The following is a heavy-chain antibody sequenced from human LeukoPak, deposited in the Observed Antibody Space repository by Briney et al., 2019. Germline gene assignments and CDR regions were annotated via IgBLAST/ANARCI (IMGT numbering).Heavy chain of an antibody. V-gene: IGHV3-21*04. CDR1: GFTFSRFS. D-gene: IGHD3-10*01. CDR2: ISSSGTYI. CDR3: AREHAGVSAFDI. Sequence: GGSLRLSCAASGFTFSRFSMNWVRQAPGKGLEWVSSISSSGTYIYYADSVKGRFTISRDNAKNSLYLQMNSLRAEDTAVYYCAREHAGVSAFDIWGQGTLVTVPS. J-gene: IGHJ3*02.